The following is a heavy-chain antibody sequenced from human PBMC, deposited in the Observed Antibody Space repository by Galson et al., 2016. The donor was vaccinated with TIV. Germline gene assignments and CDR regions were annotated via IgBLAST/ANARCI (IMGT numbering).Heavy chain of an antibody. V-gene: IGHV3-7*01. CDR2: IKRDGSES. CDR1: GFTLSSYW. CDR3: ARNALKSTDDF. D-gene: IGHD1-1*01. Sequence: SLRLSCAASGFTLSSYWMNWVRQAPGKGLEWVANIKRDGSESYYVDSVKGRLTISRDNAKNSLYLQLDSLRVEDTAVYYCARNALKSTDDFWGQGTLVTVSS. J-gene: IGHJ4*02.